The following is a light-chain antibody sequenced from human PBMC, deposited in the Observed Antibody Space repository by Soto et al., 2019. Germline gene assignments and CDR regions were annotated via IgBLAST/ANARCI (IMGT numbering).Light chain of an antibody. V-gene: IGLV1-36*01. J-gene: IGLJ1*01. CDR3: AAWDDSLSYV. CDR1: SSNIGNNA. CDR2: FDD. Sequence: QSVLTQPPSVSGAPRQRVTISCSGSSSNIGNNAVNWYQQLPGKAPQLLIYFDDLLSSGVSDRFSGSKSGTSASLAISDLQSEDEADYYCAAWDDSLSYVFGTGTKLTVL.